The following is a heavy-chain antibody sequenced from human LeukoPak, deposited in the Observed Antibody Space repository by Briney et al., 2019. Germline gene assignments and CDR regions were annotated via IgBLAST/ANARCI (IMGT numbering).Heavy chain of an antibody. CDR1: GGSISSGSYY. CDR3: ARDWIIAAAGDAFDI. CDR2: IYTSGST. D-gene: IGHD6-13*01. Sequence: PSETLSLTCTVSGGSISSGSYYWSWIRQPAGKGLEWIGRIYTSGSTNYNPSLKSRVTISVDTSKNQFSLKLSSVTAADTAVYYCARDWIIAAAGDAFDIWGQGTMVTVSS. V-gene: IGHV4-61*02. J-gene: IGHJ3*02.